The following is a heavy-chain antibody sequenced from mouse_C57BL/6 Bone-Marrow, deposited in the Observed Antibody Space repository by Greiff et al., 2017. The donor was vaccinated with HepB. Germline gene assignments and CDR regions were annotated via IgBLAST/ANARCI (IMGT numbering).Heavy chain of an antibody. Sequence: EVKLVESEGGLVQPGSSMKLSCTASGFTFSDYYMAWVRQVPEKGLEWVANINYDGSSTYYLDSLKSRFIISRDNAKNILYLQMSSLKSEDTATYYCARDRGSRSFDYWGQGTTLTVSS. J-gene: IGHJ2*01. CDR3: ARDRGSRSFDY. D-gene: IGHD1-1*01. CDR2: INYDGSST. CDR1: GFTFSDYY. V-gene: IGHV5-16*01.